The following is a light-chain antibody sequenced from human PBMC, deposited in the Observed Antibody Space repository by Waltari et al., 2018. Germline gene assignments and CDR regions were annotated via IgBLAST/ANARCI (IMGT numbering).Light chain of an antibody. CDR1: QSVSKY. CDR2: AAS. Sequence: ELVLTQSPGTLSLSPGERATLSSRASQSVSKYLACYQQRPGQAPRLLIYAASPRATGIPDRFSGSGYGTDFSLIISRLEPEDFAVYYCQNHERLPATFGQGTKVEIK. V-gene: IGKV3-20*01. J-gene: IGKJ1*01. CDR3: QNHERLPAT.